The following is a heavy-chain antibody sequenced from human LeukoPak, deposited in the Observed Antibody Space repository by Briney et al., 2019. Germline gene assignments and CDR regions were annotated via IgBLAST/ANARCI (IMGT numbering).Heavy chain of an antibody. V-gene: IGHV3-23*01. CDR1: GFTFDDYA. D-gene: IGHD6-19*01. J-gene: IGHJ4*02. CDR2: ISWNSGST. CDR3: AKPIAVVPSFDY. Sequence: GGSLRLSCAASGFTFDDYAMHWVRQAPGKGLEWVSGISWNSGSTYYADSVKGRFTISRDNSKNTLYLQMNSLRAEDTAVYYCAKPIAVVPSFDYWGQGTLVTVSS.